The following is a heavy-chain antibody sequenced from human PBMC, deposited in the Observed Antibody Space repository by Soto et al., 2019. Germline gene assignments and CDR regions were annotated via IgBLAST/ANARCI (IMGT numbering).Heavy chain of an antibody. CDR1: GFTFSSYA. D-gene: IGHD1-26*01. V-gene: IGHV3-23*01. CDR2: ISGSGGST. Sequence: GGSLRLSCAASGFTFSSYAMSWVRQAPGKGLEWVSAISGSGGSTYYADSVKGRFTISRDNSKNTLYLQMNSLRAEDTAVYYCAKFSFEWELLQARTPTWFDPWGQGTLVTVSS. J-gene: IGHJ5*02. CDR3: AKFSFEWELLQARTPTWFDP.